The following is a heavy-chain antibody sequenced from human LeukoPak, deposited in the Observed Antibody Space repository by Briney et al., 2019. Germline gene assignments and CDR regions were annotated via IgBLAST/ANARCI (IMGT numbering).Heavy chain of an antibody. D-gene: IGHD3-22*01. CDR2: ISSSGSTI. V-gene: IGHV3-48*03. CDR1: GFTFSSYV. Sequence: PGGSLRLSCAASGFTFSSYVMNWVRQAPGKGLEWVSYISSSGSTIYYADSVKGRFTISRDNAKNSLYLKMNSLRAEDTAVYYCAREKHYYDSSGYYYRGYYYYGMDVWGQGTTVTVSS. J-gene: IGHJ6*02. CDR3: AREKHYYDSSGYYYRGYYYYGMDV.